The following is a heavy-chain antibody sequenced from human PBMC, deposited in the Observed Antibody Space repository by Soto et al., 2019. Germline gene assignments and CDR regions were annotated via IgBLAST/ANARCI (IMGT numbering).Heavy chain of an antibody. V-gene: IGHV4-34*01. Sequence: QVQLQQWGAGLLKPSETLSLTCAVYGGSFSGYYWSWIRQPPGKGLEWIGEINHSGSTNYNPSLKSRVTISVDTSKNQFSLKLSSVTAADTAVYYCAREDGDYTHGGWFDPWGQGSLVTVSS. CDR1: GGSFSGYY. J-gene: IGHJ5*02. CDR3: AREDGDYTHGGWFDP. CDR2: INHSGST. D-gene: IGHD4-17*01.